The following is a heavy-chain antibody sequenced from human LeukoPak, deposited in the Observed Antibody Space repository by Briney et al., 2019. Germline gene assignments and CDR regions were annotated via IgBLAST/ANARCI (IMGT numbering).Heavy chain of an antibody. CDR1: GYTFTGYY. D-gene: IGHD3-9*01. CDR3: ARTYYDILAGYRHFDY. J-gene: IGHJ4*02. V-gene: IGHV1-2*06. Sequence: ASVKVSCKASGYTFTGYYMHWVRQAPGQGLEWMGRIHPNSGGTNYAQKFQGRVTMTRDTSISTAYMELSRLRSDDTAVYYCARTYYDILAGYRHFDYWGQGTLVTVSS. CDR2: IHPNSGGT.